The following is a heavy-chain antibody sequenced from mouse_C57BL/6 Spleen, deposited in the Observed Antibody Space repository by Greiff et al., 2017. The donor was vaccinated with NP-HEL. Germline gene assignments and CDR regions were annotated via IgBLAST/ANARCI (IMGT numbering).Heavy chain of an antibody. CDR3: AREGYFDV. CDR2: IYPGDGDT. V-gene: IGHV1-82*01. Sequence: QVQLKESGPELVKPGASVKISCKASGYAFSSSWMNWVKQRPGKGLEWIGRIYPGDGDTNYNGKFKGKATLTADKSSSTAYMQLSSLTSEDSAVYFCAREGYFDVWGTGTTGTVSS. CDR1: GYAFSSSW. J-gene: IGHJ1*03.